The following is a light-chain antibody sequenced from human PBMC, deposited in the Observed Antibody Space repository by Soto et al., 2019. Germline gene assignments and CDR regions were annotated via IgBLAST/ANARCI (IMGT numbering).Light chain of an antibody. CDR1: GSDIGGYNF. V-gene: IGLV2-8*01. J-gene: IGLJ1*01. Sequence: QSALTQPPSASGSPGQSVTISCTGTGSDIGGYNFVSWYQQRPGKVPKLIIYEVNKRPSGVPDRFSGSKSGNTASLTVSGLQADDEADYYCSSDAGTNNRYVFGTGTKLTVL. CDR2: EVN. CDR3: SSDAGTNNRYV.